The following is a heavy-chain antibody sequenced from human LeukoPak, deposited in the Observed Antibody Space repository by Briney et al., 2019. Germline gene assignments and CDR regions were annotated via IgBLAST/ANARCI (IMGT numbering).Heavy chain of an antibody. CDR3: ARGKYFDWLADLGSLDY. V-gene: IGHV3-33*01. CDR1: RFTFSTYG. D-gene: IGHD3-9*01. J-gene: IGHJ4*02. CDR2: IWYDGSNK. Sequence: GESLRLSCAASRFTFSTYGIHWVRQAPGKGLEWVAVIWYDGSNKYYADSVKGRFTISRDNSKNTLYLQMNSLRAEDTAVYYCARGKYFDWLADLGSLDYWGQGTLVTVSS.